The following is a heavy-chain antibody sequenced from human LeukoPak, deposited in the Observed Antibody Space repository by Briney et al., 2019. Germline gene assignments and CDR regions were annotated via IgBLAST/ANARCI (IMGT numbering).Heavy chain of an antibody. J-gene: IGHJ4*02. Sequence: TGGSLRLSCAASGFTFSSYAMHWVRQAPGKGLEWVSAISGSGGSTYYADSVKGRFTISRDNSKNTLYLQMNSLRAEDTAVYYCANMGVVVPAAVDFDYWGQGTLVTVSS. V-gene: IGHV3-23*01. CDR2: ISGSGGST. CDR1: GFTFSSYA. D-gene: IGHD2-2*01. CDR3: ANMGVVVPAAVDFDY.